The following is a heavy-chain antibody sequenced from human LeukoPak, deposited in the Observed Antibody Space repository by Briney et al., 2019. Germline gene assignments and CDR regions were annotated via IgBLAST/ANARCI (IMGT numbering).Heavy chain of an antibody. D-gene: IGHD6-19*01. CDR2: INPNSGGT. V-gene: IGHV1-2*06. J-gene: IGHJ4*02. CDR3: ASGAVAVAGSAPDY. CDR1: GYTFTSYY. Sequence: GASVKVSCKASGYTFTSYYMHWVRQAPGQGLEWMGRINPNSGGTNYAQKFQGRVTMTRDTSISTAYMELSRLRSDDTAVYYCASGAVAVAGSAPDYWGQGTLVTVSS.